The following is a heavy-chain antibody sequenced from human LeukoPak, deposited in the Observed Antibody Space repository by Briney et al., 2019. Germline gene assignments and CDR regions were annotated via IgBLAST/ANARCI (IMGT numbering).Heavy chain of an antibody. Sequence: SETLSLTCTVSAGSISTYYWSWIRQPPGKGPEWLGYIYYSGSTNYNPSLKSRVTISIDTSKNQFSLRLSSVTAADTAVYYCARDQMGMNWFDPWGQGTLVTVSS. V-gene: IGHV4-59*01. CDR2: IYYSGST. D-gene: IGHD1-26*01. CDR1: AGSISTYY. J-gene: IGHJ5*02. CDR3: ARDQMGMNWFDP.